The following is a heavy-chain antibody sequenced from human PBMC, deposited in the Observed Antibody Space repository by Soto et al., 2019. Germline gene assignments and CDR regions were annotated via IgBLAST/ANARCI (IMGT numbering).Heavy chain of an antibody. CDR1: GGTFSSYA. V-gene: IGHV1-69*13. J-gene: IGHJ6*02. Sequence: GASVKVSCKASGGTFSSYAITWARQAPGQGLEWMGGIIPIFGTANYAQKFQGRATITADESTSTAYMELSSLRSEDTAVYYCARAEDIVLVPAAIPYYGMDVWGQGTTVTVSS. CDR2: IIPIFGTA. D-gene: IGHD2-2*01. CDR3: ARAEDIVLVPAAIPYYGMDV.